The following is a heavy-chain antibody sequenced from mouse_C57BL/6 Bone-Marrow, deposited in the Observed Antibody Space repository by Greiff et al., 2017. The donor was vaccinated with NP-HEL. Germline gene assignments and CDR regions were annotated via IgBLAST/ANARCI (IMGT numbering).Heavy chain of an antibody. D-gene: IGHD1-1*01. Sequence: EVKLMESGGGLVQPKGSLKLSCAASGFSFNTYAMNWVRQAPGKGLEWVARIRSKSNNYATYYADSVKDRFTISRDDSESMLYLQMNNLKTEDTAMYSCVRHGPTVPFSYWGQGTTLTVSS. V-gene: IGHV10-1*01. CDR2: IRSKSNNYAT. CDR3: VRHGPTVPFSY. CDR1: GFSFNTYA. J-gene: IGHJ2*01.